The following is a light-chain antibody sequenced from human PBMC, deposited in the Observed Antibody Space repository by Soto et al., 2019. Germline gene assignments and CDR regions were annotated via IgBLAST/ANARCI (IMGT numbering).Light chain of an antibody. Sequence: QSALTQPASVSGSPGQSTTVSCTGTSSDIGGYNYVSWYQHHPGKAPQLIIYEVNLRPSGVSDRFSASKSGDTASLTISGLQAGDEADYYCCSYSTSNTHNYVFGTGTKLTVL. CDR1: SSDIGGYNY. CDR3: CSYSTSNTHNYV. V-gene: IGLV2-14*01. CDR2: EVN. J-gene: IGLJ1*01.